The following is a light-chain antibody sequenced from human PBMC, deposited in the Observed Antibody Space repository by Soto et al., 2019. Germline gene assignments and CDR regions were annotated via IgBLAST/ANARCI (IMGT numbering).Light chain of an antibody. CDR2: ENN. J-gene: IGLJ1*01. V-gene: IGLV1-40*01. CDR3: QSYDSSLSGYV. CDR1: SSNIGAGYE. Sequence: QSVLTQPPSVSEAPGQRVTISCTGSSSNIGAGYEAHWYQQVPGTAPKLLIYENNNRPSGVPDRFAGSKSGTSASLAITGRQAEDEVGYYRQSYDSSLSGYVFGTGTKVTVL.